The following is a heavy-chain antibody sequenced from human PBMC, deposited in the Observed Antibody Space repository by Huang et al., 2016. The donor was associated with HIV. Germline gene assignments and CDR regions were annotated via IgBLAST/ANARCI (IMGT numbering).Heavy chain of an antibody. CDR3: ANSGFDY. D-gene: IGHD2-15*01. V-gene: IGHV3-9*01. Sequence: EVQLVESGGGLVQPGGSLRLSCAASGFTFDDYAMHWVRQAPGKGLECGSSSSWNSGSIGYADAVKGRFTISRDNAKNSLYLQMNSLRAEDTALYYCANSGFDYWGQGTLVTVSS. J-gene: IGHJ4*02. CDR2: SSWNSGSI. CDR1: GFTFDDYA.